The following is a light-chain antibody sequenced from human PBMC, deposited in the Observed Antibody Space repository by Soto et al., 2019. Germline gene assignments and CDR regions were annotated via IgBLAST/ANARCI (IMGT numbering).Light chain of an antibody. CDR1: QSISNF. V-gene: IGKV1-39*01. J-gene: IGKJ4*01. Sequence: FSLSASVGNRFTITCRASQSISNFLNWYQQKPGKAPKLLIYAAASLQSGVPSRFSGSGSGTDFTLTITSLQPEDFATYYCQQSYSTLTFGGGTKVDIK. CDR2: AAA. CDR3: QQSYSTLT.